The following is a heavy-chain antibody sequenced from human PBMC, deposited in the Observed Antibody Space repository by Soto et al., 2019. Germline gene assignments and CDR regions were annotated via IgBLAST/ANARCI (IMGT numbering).Heavy chain of an antibody. CDR2: TGGSGSST. CDR1: GFTFSNYA. CDR3: AKDVVGIAGRRGGFDY. V-gene: IGHV3-23*01. Sequence: EVQLLESGGGLVQPGGSLRLSCAATGFTFSNYARSWVRQAPGKGLEWVSSTGGSGSSTYYADSVKGRFTISRDNSKNTLYLQMNSLRAEDTAVYYCAKDVVGIAGRRGGFDYWGQGALVTVSS. J-gene: IGHJ4*02. D-gene: IGHD6-6*01.